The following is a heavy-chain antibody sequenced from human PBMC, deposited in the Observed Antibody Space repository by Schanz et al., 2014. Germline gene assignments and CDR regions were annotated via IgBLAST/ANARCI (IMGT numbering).Heavy chain of an antibody. J-gene: IGHJ4*02. CDR3: ARPFLGYYGDLAY. Sequence: EVQLVESGGGLVKPGGSLRLSCAASGFTFSTYYMNWVRQAPGKGLEWVSSISSSSSYISYADSVKGRFTISRDNAKNSLYLQMNSLSAEDTAVYFCARPFLGYYGDLAYWGQGTLVTVSS. CDR1: GFTFSTYY. D-gene: IGHD4-17*01. V-gene: IGHV3-21*02. CDR2: ISSSSSYI.